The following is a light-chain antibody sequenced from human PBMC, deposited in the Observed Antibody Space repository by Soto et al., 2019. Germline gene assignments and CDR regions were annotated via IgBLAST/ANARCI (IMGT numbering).Light chain of an antibody. CDR3: QQYSNGPPDT. Sequence: TQFPATLSLSPGARATLSRRAIQSVSSNLAWYQQKPGQAPRLLIYGASTRATGIPARFSGSGSGTEFTLTISSLQSEDFAVYYCQQYSNGPPDTFGQGTKVDI. CDR1: QSVSSN. V-gene: IGKV3-15*01. J-gene: IGKJ1*01. CDR2: GAS.